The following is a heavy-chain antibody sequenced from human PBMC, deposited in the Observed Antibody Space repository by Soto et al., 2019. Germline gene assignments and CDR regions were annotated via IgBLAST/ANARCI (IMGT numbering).Heavy chain of an antibody. D-gene: IGHD3-9*01. V-gene: IGHV1-69*12. CDR2: IIPIFGTA. CDR3: ARVPTSNYDILTGCCWFDP. Sequence: QVQLVQSGAEVKKPGSSVKVSCKASGGTFSSYAISWVRQAPGQGLEWMGGIIPIFGTANYAQKFQGRVTITADESTSTAYMELSSLRSEDTAVYYCARVPTSNYDILTGCCWFDPWGQGTLVTVSS. J-gene: IGHJ5*02. CDR1: GGTFSSYA.